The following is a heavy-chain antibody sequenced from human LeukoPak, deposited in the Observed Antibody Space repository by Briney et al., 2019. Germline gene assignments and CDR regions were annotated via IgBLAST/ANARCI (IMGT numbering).Heavy chain of an antibody. D-gene: IGHD6-13*01. J-gene: IGHJ4*02. CDR3: ARSSSSWYDYFDY. Sequence: ISGGGGTTYYSDSLKGRFTISRDNSKNTLYLQVNSLRAEDTAVYYCARSSSSWYDYFDYWGQGTLVTVSS. CDR2: ISGGGGTT. V-gene: IGHV3-23*01.